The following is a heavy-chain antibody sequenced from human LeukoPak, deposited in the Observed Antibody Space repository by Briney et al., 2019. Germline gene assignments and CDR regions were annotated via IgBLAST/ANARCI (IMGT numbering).Heavy chain of an antibody. J-gene: IGHJ6*03. CDR2: ISGSGHNT. Sequence: GGSLRLSRAASGLTFSAFAMSSASPTPGKGLELVSGISGSGHNTTSPASVKGRFTISRDNSKHTLYLEMNSLRAEDTAIYCCAKMKGVSLPKYYMDVWGEGTTATVSS. D-gene: IGHD3-16*01. CDR3: AKMKGVSLPKYYMDV. CDR1: GLTFSAFA. V-gene: IGHV3-23*01.